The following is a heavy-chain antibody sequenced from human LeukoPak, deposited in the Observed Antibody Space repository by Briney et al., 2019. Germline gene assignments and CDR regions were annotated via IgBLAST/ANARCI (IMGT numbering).Heavy chain of an antibody. Sequence: ASVKVSCKASGYTFTSYDINWVRQAPGQGLEWMAWINPNSGGTNYAQKFQGRVTMTRDTSISTAYMELKRLRSDDTAVYYCARGPRGITVFGVVPPSPSDYFDYWGQGTLVTVSS. CDR3: ARGPRGITVFGVVPPSPSDYFDY. J-gene: IGHJ4*02. V-gene: IGHV1-2*02. CDR2: INPNSGGT. D-gene: IGHD3-3*01. CDR1: GYTFTSYD.